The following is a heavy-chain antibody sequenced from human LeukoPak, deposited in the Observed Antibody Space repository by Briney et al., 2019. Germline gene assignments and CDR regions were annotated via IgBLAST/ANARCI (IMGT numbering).Heavy chain of an antibody. CDR3: ARAGYSSSWYSLGARSYYYYMDV. D-gene: IGHD6-13*01. Sequence: PGGSLRLSCAASGFTLSSYYMHWVRQVPGKGLVWVSCINGDGSITKYADSVKGRFSISRDNAKNTLFLQVNSLRAEDTAVYYCARAGYSSSWYSLGARSYYYYMDVWGKGTTVTVSS. CDR1: GFTLSSYY. J-gene: IGHJ6*03. CDR2: INGDGSIT. V-gene: IGHV3-74*01.